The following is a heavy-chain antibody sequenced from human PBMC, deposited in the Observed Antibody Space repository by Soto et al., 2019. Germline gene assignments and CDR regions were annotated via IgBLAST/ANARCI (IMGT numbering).Heavy chain of an antibody. CDR2: IYYSGST. Sequence: SETLSLTCTVSGGSVSSGSYYWSWIRQPPGKGLEWIGYIYYSGSTNYNPSLKSRVTISVDTSKNQFSLRTEDTAVYYCATEDHSSGHAGTFQHWGQGTLVTVSS. V-gene: IGHV4-61*01. CDR3: ATEDHSSGHAGTFQH. J-gene: IGHJ1*01. CDR1: GGSVSSGSYY. D-gene: IGHD3-22*01.